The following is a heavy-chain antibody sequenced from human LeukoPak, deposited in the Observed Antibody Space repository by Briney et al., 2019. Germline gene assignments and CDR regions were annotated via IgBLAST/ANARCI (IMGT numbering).Heavy chain of an antibody. Sequence: GGSLRLSCAASGFTLSSYSMNWVRQAPGKGPEWVSYISSSSSTIYYADSVKGRFTISRDNAKNSLYLQMNSLRAEDTAVYYCAKAATGTRNAFDIWGQGTMVTVSS. CDR2: ISSSSSTI. J-gene: IGHJ3*02. D-gene: IGHD6-13*01. V-gene: IGHV3-48*04. CDR1: GFTLSSYS. CDR3: AKAATGTRNAFDI.